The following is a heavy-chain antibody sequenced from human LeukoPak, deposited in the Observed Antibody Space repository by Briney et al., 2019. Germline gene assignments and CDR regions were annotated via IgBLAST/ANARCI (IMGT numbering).Heavy chain of an antibody. CDR3: ARPAGTYDYSYGMDV. V-gene: IGHV3-74*01. CDR2: IASDGSST. J-gene: IGHJ6*02. D-gene: IGHD6-19*01. Sequence: GGSLRLSCAASGFTFSSYWMNWVRQAPGKGLVWVSRIASDGSSTTYADSVKGRFSISRDNAKNTLYLQMNSLRAEDTAVYYCARPAGTYDYSYGMDVWGQGTTVTVSS. CDR1: GFTFSSYW.